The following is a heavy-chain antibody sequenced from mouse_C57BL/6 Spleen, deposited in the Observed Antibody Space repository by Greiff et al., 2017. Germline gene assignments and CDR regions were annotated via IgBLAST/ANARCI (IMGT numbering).Heavy chain of an antibody. CDR3: EIITPWFAY. Sequence: LQQPGAELVMPGASVKLSCKASGYTFTSYWMHWVKQRPGQGLEWIGEIDPSDSYTNYNQKFKGKSTLTVDTSSSTAYMQLSSLTSEDSAVYYCEIITPWFAYWGQGTLVTVSA. CDR2: IDPSDSYT. V-gene: IGHV1-69*01. J-gene: IGHJ3*01. CDR1: GYTFTSYW. D-gene: IGHD1-1*01.